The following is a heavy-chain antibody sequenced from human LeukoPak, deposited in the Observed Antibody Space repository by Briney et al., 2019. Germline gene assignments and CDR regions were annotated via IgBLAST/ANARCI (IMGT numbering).Heavy chain of an antibody. CDR3: ARTPLRGATFFTSYPNWFDT. J-gene: IGHJ5*02. Sequence: PSETLSLTCTVSGGSISSYYWSWIRQPAGKGLEWIGRVYSSGSTDYNPSLKSRLSISVDTSKIQFSLRLSSVTVADTAVYYCARTPLRGATFFTSYPNWFDTWGQGTLVTVSS. CDR2: VYSSGST. V-gene: IGHV4-4*07. D-gene: IGHD3-10*01. CDR1: GGSISSYY.